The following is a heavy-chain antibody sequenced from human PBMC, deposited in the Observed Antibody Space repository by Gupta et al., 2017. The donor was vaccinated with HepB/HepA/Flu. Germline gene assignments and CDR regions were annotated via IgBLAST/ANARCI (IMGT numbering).Heavy chain of an antibody. Sequence: QVHLVQSGAEVRKPGSSVKVSCTASGDTLRASVISWFRQAPGQGLEWMGGTIPPFDTANYAQNFRDRVTITADESATTIYLGLSGLKFDDTAVYYCARHFDYEDGSYLSPLDIWGQGTVVTVSS. D-gene: IGHD3-16*01. CDR2: TIPPFDTA. CDR3: ARHFDYEDGSYLSPLDI. J-gene: IGHJ1*01. CDR1: GDTLRASV. V-gene: IGHV1-69*01.